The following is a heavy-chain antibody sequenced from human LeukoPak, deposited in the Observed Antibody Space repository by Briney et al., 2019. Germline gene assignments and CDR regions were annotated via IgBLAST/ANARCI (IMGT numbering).Heavy chain of an antibody. CDR2: IYYSGST. J-gene: IGHJ4*02. CDR3: ARESSGYIFDY. CDR1: GGSISSGDYY. Sequence: SETLSLTRTVSGGSISSGDYYWSGLPQPPGKAGEWIGYIYYSGSTYYNPSLKSRVTISVDTSKNQFSLRLSSVTAADTAVYYCARESSGYIFDYWGQGTLVTVSS. D-gene: IGHD3-22*01. V-gene: IGHV4-30-4*01.